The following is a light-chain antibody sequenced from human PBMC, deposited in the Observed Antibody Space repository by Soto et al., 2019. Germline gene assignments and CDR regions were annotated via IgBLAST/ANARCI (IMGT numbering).Light chain of an antibody. CDR3: QQYNSYSLT. V-gene: IGKV1-5*03. Sequence: PSTLSASVGDRVSITCGASQSISGRLAWYQQKPGKAPKLLIYKASNLESGVPSRFSGSGSGTEFTLTISSLQPDDFATYYCQQYNSYSLTFGGGTKVDIK. CDR2: KAS. J-gene: IGKJ4*01. CDR1: QSISGR.